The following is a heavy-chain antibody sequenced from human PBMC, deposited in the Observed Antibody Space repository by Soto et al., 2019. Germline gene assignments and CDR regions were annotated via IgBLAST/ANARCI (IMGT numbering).Heavy chain of an antibody. CDR1: GGSITSYY. V-gene: IGHV4-59*06. CDR2: IYYSGST. CDR3: AADRGYSYGYFDF. D-gene: IGHD5-18*01. Sequence: TSETLSLTCSVSGGSITSYYWSWIRQPPGKGLEWIGYIYYSGSTYYNPSLKSRVTISVDTSKNQFSLKLSSVTAADTAIYYCAADRGYSYGYFDFWGQGTLVTVSS. J-gene: IGHJ4*02.